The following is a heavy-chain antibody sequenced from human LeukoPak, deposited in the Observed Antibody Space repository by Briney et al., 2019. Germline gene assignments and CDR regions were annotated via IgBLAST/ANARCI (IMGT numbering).Heavy chain of an antibody. J-gene: IGHJ3*02. CDR3: ARNYYYDSSGPWTKTRPGAFDI. D-gene: IGHD3-22*01. V-gene: IGHV3-23*01. CDR1: GFTFSSYA. Sequence: GGSLRLSCAASGFTFSSYAMSWVRQAPGKGLEWVSAISGSGGSTYYADSVKGRFTISRDNAKNSLYLQTNSLRAEDTAVYYCARNYYYDSSGPWTKTRPGAFDIWGQGTMVTVSS. CDR2: ISGSGGST.